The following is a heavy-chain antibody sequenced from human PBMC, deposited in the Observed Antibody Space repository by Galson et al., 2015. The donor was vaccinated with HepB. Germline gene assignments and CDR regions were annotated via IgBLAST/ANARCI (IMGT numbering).Heavy chain of an antibody. CDR3: GRMRLPNYGVDV. V-gene: IGHV2-70*11. J-gene: IGHJ6*02. Sequence: PALVKPTQTLTLTCTFSGFSLNTRGIFMGWFRQPPGKALEWLARFDWDGATYYNTSLKARLTVSKDTSGNQVVLTMANVAPEDTGTYYCGRMRLPNYGVDVWGPGTTVIVSS. CDR1: GFSLNTRGIF. CDR2: FDWDGAT.